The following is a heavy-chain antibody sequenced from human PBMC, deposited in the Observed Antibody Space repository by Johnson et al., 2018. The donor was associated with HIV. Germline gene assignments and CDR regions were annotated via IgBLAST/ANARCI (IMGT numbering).Heavy chain of an antibody. CDR1: GFTFSSYG. J-gene: IGHJ3*02. D-gene: IGHD4-17*01. CDR2: ISYDGSNK. Sequence: QVQLVESGGGVVQPGRSLRLSCAASGFTFSSYGMHWVRQAPGKGLEWVAVISYDGSNKYYADSVKGRFTISRDNSENTLYLQMNSLRAEDTAVYYCARPGGDYSAFDIWGQGTMVTVSS. CDR3: ARPGGDYSAFDI. V-gene: IGHV3-30*03.